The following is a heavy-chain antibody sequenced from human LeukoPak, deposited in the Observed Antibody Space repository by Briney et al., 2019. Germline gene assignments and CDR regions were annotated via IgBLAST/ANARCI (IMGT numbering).Heavy chain of an antibody. CDR1: GGSFSGYY. CDR2: INHSGST. D-gene: IGHD5-12*01. J-gene: IGHJ6*02. V-gene: IGHV4-34*01. Sequence: PSETLSLTCAVYGGSFSGYYWSWIRQPPGKGLEWIGEINHSGSTNYNPSLKSRVTISVDTSKNQFPLKLSSVTAADTAVYYCASGDIVATMGGHYYYYGMDVWGQGTTVTVSS. CDR3: ASGDIVATMGGHYYYYGMDV.